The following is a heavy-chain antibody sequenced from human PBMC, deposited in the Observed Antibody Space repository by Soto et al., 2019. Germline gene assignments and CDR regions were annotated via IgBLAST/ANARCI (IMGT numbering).Heavy chain of an antibody. D-gene: IGHD2-15*01. V-gene: IGHV3-15*07. Sequence: GVSLRLSCAASGFTFSNAWMNWVRQAPGKRLEWVGRIKSKTDGGTTDYAAPVKGRFTISRDDSKNTLYLQMNSLKTEDTAVYYCTTDRYCSGGSCHKSYYYGMDVWGQGTTVTVSS. J-gene: IGHJ6*02. CDR2: IKSKTDGGTT. CDR1: GFTFSNAW. CDR3: TTDRYCSGGSCHKSYYYGMDV.